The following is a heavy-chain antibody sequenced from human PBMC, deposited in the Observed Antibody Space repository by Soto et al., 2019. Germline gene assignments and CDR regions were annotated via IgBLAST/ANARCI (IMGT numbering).Heavy chain of an antibody. V-gene: IGHV1-8*01. CDR3: ARGVDAGVDV. D-gene: IGHD1-26*01. J-gene: IGHJ6*02. Sequence: CKASGENCTSYGINWVRQATGQGLEWMGWMSPNSGATGYAQKFQGRVTMTRDTSISTAYMELSNLRSEDTAIYYCARGVDAGVDVWGQGSTVTVSS. CDR2: MSPNSGAT. CDR1: GENCTSYG.